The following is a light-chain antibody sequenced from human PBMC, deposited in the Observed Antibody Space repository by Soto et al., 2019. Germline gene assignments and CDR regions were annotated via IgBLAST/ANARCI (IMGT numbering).Light chain of an antibody. CDR3: QQLYTLPFT. CDR2: EAS. Sequence: IQLTQSPCLPSASIGVRCTMTSPASHDISTFLAWYQQKPGKAPKLLIYEASTLQSGVPSRFSGSGSGTEFTLTISGLLPEDFAAYHCQQLYTLPFTCGQGTRLEIK. CDR1: HDISTF. J-gene: IGKJ5*01. V-gene: IGKV1-9*01.